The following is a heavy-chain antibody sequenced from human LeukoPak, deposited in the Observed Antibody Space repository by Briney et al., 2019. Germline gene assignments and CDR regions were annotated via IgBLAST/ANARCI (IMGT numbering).Heavy chain of an antibody. Sequence: SETLSLTCTVSGGSISSYYWSWIRQPAGKGLEWIGRIYTSGSTNYNPSLKSRVTISVDKSKNQFSLKLSSVTAADTAVYYCARVATIFGVVTDAFDIWGQGTMVSVSS. CDR1: GGSISSYY. V-gene: IGHV4-4*07. D-gene: IGHD3-3*01. CDR2: IYTSGST. J-gene: IGHJ3*02. CDR3: ARVATIFGVVTDAFDI.